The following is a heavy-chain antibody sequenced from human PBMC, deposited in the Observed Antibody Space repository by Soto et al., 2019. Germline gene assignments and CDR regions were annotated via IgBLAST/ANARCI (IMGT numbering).Heavy chain of an antibody. J-gene: IGHJ4*02. Sequence: QVHLVESGGGVVQPGRSLRLSCAASGFTFNKYYMHWVRQAPGKGLEWVAVITYDGNTKYYADSVKGRFTISRENSKNTLYLQTNTLRPEDTGVYYCARDDLVYWGQGTLVTVSS. V-gene: IGHV3-30-3*01. CDR1: GFTFNKYY. CDR3: ARDDLVY. D-gene: IGHD2-21*01. CDR2: ITYDGNTK.